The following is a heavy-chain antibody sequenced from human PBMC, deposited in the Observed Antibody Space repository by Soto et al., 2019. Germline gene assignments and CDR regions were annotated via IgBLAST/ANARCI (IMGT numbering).Heavy chain of an antibody. J-gene: IGHJ4*02. CDR1: GFTFSVYA. V-gene: IGHV3-23*01. Sequence: GGSLRLSCAASGFTFSVYAMSWVRQAPGKGLEWVSGISGTGGSTSYADSVKGRFTISRDNSKNTLSLQMDSLRADDTAVYYCARDEGYYLDYWGQANLVTVSS. CDR3: ARDEGYYLDY. CDR2: ISGTGGST.